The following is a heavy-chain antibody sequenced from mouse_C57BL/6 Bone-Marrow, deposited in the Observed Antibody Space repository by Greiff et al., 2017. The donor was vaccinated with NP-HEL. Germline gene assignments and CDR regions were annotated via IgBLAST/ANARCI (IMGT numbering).Heavy chain of an antibody. D-gene: IGHD4-1*01. CDR1: GYTFTSYW. CDR3: ARTGDWDLSFAY. CDR2: IHPNSGST. V-gene: IGHV1-64*01. Sequence: QVQLKQPGAELVKPGASVKLSCKASGYTFTSYWMHWVKQRPGQGLEWIGMIHPNSGSTNYNEKFKSKATLTVDKSSSTAYMQLSSLTSEDSAVYYCARTGDWDLSFAYWGQGTLVTVSA. J-gene: IGHJ3*01.